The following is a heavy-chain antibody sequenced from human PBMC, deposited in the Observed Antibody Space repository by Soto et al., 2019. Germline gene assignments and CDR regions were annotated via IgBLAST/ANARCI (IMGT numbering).Heavy chain of an antibody. J-gene: IGHJ5*02. CDR2: ISSSSSTI. CDR1: GFTFSSYS. V-gene: IGHV3-48*01. CDR3: AREYCSSTSCLNWFDP. Sequence: PGGSLRLSCAASGFTFSSYSMNWVRQAPGKGLEWVSSISSSSSTIYYADSVKGRFTISRDNAKNSLYLQMNSLRAEDTAVYYCAREYCSSTSCLNWFDPWGQGTLVTVSS. D-gene: IGHD2-2*01.